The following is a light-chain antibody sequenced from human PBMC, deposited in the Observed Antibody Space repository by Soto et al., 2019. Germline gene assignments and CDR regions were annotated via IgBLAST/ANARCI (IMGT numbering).Light chain of an antibody. J-gene: IGKJ5*01. CDR2: DAS. Sequence: EIVLTQSPATLSLSPGERATLSCRASQSVSSYLAWYQQKPGQAPRLLIYDASNRATGIPARFSGSGSGTDFTLTISSLEPEDVAVYYCQQRSNWPRPITFGQGTRLEIK. V-gene: IGKV3-11*01. CDR3: QQRSNWPRPIT. CDR1: QSVSSY.